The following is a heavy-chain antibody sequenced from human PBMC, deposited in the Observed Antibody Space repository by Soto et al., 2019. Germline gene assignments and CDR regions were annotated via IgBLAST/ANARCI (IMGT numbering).Heavy chain of an antibody. J-gene: IGHJ4*02. V-gene: IGHV1-18*01. Sequence: QIQLVQSGAEVKKPGASVKVSCKASGFTFSDYGFSWVRQAPGRGLEWMGWISAFNGETNYTQKSEGRVAMTTDAATTTAYMELRSLTVDVTAVYYCVRDQQWLLPVPLNFDYWGQGTVVTVSS. CDR1: GFTFSDYG. D-gene: IGHD6-19*01. CDR3: VRDQQWLLPVPLNFDY. CDR2: ISAFNGET.